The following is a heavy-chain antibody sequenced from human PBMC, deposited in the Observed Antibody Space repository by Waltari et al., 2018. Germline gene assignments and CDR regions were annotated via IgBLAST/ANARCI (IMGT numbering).Heavy chain of an antibody. CDR1: GYTFTSYA. Sequence: QVQLVQSGAEVKKPGASVKVSCKASGYTFTSYAMHWVRQAPGQRLEWMGWINAGNGNTKDSQKVQGRVTITRETSASTAYRELSSLRSEDTAVYYCARVRLGGRGTTVKPPRPQYYFDYWGQGTLVTVSS. J-gene: IGHJ4*02. CDR3: ARVRLGGRGTTVKPPRPQYYFDY. D-gene: IGHD4-17*01. V-gene: IGHV1-3*01. CDR2: INAGNGNT.